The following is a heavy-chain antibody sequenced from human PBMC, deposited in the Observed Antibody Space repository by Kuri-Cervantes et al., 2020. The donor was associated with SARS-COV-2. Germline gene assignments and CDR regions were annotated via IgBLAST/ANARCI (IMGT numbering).Heavy chain of an antibody. Sequence: GESLKISCAASGFTFSSYAMSWVRQAPGKGLEWVSVIYSGGSSTYYADSVKGRFTISRDNSKNTLYLQMNSLRAEDTAVYYCARAPQWVAGDDAFDIWGQGTMVTISS. CDR1: GFTFSSYA. CDR3: ARAPQWVAGDDAFDI. V-gene: IGHV3-23*03. J-gene: IGHJ3*02. CDR2: IYSGGSST. D-gene: IGHD6-19*01.